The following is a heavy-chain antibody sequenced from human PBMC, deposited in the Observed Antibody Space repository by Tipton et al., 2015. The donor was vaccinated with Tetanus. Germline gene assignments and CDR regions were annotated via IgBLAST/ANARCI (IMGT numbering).Heavy chain of an antibody. CDR1: GDYLSDYY. D-gene: IGHD3-10*01. Sequence: TLSLTCGVFGDYLSDYYWGWVRQPPGKGLEWLATIYYSGSSYYNPSLTRRLAISVDTSNNVFSLKLNSVTASDTAVYYCARPEASGRARGFDIWGQGTKVTVSP. CDR2: IYYSGSS. V-gene: IGHV4-39*01. CDR3: ARPEASGRARGFDI. J-gene: IGHJ3*02.